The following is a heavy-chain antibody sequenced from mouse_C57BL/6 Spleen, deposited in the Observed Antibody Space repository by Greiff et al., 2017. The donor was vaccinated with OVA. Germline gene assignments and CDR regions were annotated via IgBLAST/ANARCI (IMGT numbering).Heavy chain of an antibody. J-gene: IGHJ1*03. V-gene: IGHV1-26*01. CDR1: GYTFTDYY. CDR3: ARNYYSNSLRYFDV. CDR2: INPNNGGT. Sequence: EVQLQQSGPELVKPGASVKISCKASGYTFTDYYMNWVKQSHGKSLEWIGDINPNNGGTSYNQKFKGKATLTVDKSSSTAYMELRSLTSEDSAVYYCARNYYSNSLRYFDVWGTGTTVTVSS. D-gene: IGHD2-5*01.